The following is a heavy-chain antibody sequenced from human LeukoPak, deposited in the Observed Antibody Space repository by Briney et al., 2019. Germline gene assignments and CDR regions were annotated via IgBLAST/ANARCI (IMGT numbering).Heavy chain of an antibody. D-gene: IGHD2-2*03. CDR1: GGTFSSYA. CDR2: IIPIFGTA. CDR3: ARVGGYCSSTSCLQPLDY. J-gene: IGHJ4*02. V-gene: IGHV1-69*01. Sequence: LVKVSCKASGGTFSSYAISWVRQAPGQGLEWMGGIIPIFGTANYAQKFQGRVTITADESTSTAYMELSSLRSEDTAVYYCARVGGYCSSTSCLQPLDYWGQGTLVTVSS.